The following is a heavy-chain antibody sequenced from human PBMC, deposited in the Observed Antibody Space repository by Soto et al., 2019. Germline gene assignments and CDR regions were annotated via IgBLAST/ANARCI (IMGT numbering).Heavy chain of an antibody. CDR3: ARIVVGATVDL. Sequence: ATLSLTCSVSGDSVSSARYFWTCVRQPPGKGLEWIAYISYTGDTNYNPSLKSRVTISVDTSRNQFSLTLTSVTAADRAVYFCARIVVGATVDLWGQGSLVTVSS. CDR1: GDSVSSARYF. D-gene: IGHD1-26*01. V-gene: IGHV4-61*01. CDR2: ISYTGDT. J-gene: IGHJ5*02.